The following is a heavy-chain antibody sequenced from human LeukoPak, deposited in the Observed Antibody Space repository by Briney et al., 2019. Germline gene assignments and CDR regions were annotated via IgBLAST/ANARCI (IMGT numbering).Heavy chain of an antibody. CDR2: ISTSGGST. CDR1: GGSISSYY. J-gene: IGHJ5*02. V-gene: IGHV3-23*01. CDR3: AKQIAAAVNWFDP. Sequence: ETLSLTCTVSGGSISSYYWSWVRQAPGKGLEWVSGISTSGGSTYYADSVKGRFTISRDNSKNTLYLQMNSLRAEDTAVYYCAKQIAAAVNWFDPWGQGTLVTVSS. D-gene: IGHD6-13*01.